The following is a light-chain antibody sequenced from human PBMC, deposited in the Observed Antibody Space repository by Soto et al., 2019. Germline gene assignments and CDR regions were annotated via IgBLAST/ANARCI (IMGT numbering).Light chain of an antibody. V-gene: IGKV1-5*03. CDR1: QTISSW. J-gene: IGKJ1*01. CDR2: KAS. Sequence: IQMTQSPSTLSGSVGDRVTITCRASQTISSWLAWYQQKPGKAPKLLIYKASTLKSGVPSRFSGSGSGTEFTLTISSLQPDDFATYYCQHYNSYSEAFGQGTKVGIK. CDR3: QHYNSYSEA.